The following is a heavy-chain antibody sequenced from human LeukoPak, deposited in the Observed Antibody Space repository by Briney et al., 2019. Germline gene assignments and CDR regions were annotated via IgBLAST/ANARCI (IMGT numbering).Heavy chain of an antibody. V-gene: IGHV3-48*01. CDR3: ARDSYSYGPFDY. Sequence: GGSLRLSCAASGFTFSRYSMNWVRQAPGQGLEWVSYISSSSTTIYYADSVKGRFTISRDNAKNSLYLQMNSLRAEDTAVYYCARDSYSYGPFDYWGQGILVTVSS. D-gene: IGHD5-18*01. J-gene: IGHJ4*02. CDR1: GFTFSRYS. CDR2: ISSSSTTI.